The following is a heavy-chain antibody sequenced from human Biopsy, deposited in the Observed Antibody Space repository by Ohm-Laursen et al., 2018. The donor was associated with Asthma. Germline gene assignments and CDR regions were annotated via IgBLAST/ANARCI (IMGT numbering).Heavy chain of an antibody. CDR3: ARHPYNFGGFDF. V-gene: IGHV1-18*01. J-gene: IGHJ4*02. CDR2: ISPFTGDT. CDR1: GGTFGNYA. D-gene: IGHD5-24*01. Sequence: SVKVSCKASGGTFGNYAISWVRQAPGLGLEWMGWISPFTGDTHFGQKFQGRVTMTTDTSTDTAYMELRSLRSDDTAVYYCARHPYNFGGFDFWGQGTLVTVSS.